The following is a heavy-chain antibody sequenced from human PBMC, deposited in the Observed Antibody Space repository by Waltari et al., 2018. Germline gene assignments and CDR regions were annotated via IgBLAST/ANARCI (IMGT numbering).Heavy chain of an antibody. J-gene: IGHJ4*02. Sequence: QVQLVQSGAEVKKPGSSVKVSCKASGGTFSSYAISWVRQAPGQGLEWMGGISPIVGTANYAQKFQGRVTITADEYTSTAYMELSSLRSEDTAVYYCAMEPMEWELLWPDYWGQGTLVTVSS. D-gene: IGHD1-26*01. CDR2: ISPIVGTA. CDR1: GGTFSSYA. V-gene: IGHV1-69*13. CDR3: AMEPMEWELLWPDY.